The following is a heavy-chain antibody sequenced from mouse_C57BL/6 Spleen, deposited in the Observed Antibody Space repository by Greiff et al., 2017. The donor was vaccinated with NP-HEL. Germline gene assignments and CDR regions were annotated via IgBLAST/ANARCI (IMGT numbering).Heavy chain of an antibody. CDR2: IYPGDGDT. V-gene: IGHV1-82*01. J-gene: IGHJ2*01. CDR3: ARSVNWAFDY. Sequence: VQLQQSGPELVKPGASVKISCKASGYAFSSSWMNWVKQRPGKGLEWIGRIYPGDGDTNYNGKFKGKATLTADKSSSTAYMQLSILTSEDSAVYFCARSVNWAFDYWGQGTTLTVSS. CDR1: GYAFSSSW. D-gene: IGHD4-1*01.